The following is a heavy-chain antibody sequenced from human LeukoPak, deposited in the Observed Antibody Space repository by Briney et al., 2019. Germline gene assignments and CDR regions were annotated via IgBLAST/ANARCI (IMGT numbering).Heavy chain of an antibody. D-gene: IGHD5-24*01. CDR2: IRSKANSYAT. Sequence: GGSLRLSCAACGFTFSGSAMHWVRQASGKGLEWVGRIRSKANSYATAYAASVKGRFTISRDDSKNTAYLQMNSLKTEDTAVYYCTRHWVEMATMTVYWGQGTLVTVSS. J-gene: IGHJ4*02. CDR1: GFTFSGSA. V-gene: IGHV3-73*01. CDR3: TRHWVEMATMTVY.